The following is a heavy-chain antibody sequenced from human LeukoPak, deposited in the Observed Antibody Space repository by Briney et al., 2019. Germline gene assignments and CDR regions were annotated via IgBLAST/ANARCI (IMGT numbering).Heavy chain of an antibody. CDR3: AAQRCRNGICDLDY. D-gene: IGHD2-8*01. Sequence: QPGESLRLSCTASGFTFSDHAMHWIRQAPGKGLEWVTVISYHARDQFYAYSVKGRFTMSRDNSRHTLYLQMDILRAEDSAVYYCAAQRCRNGICDLDYWGQGTMVTVSS. CDR1: GFTFSDHA. CDR2: ISYHARDQ. J-gene: IGHJ4*02. V-gene: IGHV3-30*04.